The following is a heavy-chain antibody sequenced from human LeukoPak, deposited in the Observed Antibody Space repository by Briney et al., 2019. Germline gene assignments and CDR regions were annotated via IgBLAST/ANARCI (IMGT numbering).Heavy chain of an antibody. CDR1: GGTFSSYA. CDR2: IIPIFGTA. V-gene: IGHV1-69*05. D-gene: IGHD6-6*01. CDR3: ATQGRFYSSSYSYYYYYMDV. J-gene: IGHJ6*03. Sequence: GASVKVSCRASGGTFSSYAISWVRQAPGQGLEWMGGIIPIFGTANYAQKFQGRVTITTDESTSTAYMELSSLRSEDTAVYYCATQGRFYSSSYSYYYYYMDVWGKGTTVAVSS.